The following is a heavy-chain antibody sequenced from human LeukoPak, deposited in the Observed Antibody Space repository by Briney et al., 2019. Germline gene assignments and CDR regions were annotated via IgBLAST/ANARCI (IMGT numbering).Heavy chain of an antibody. CDR3: ARNWFDP. V-gene: IGHV3-53*05. J-gene: IGHJ5*02. CDR1: GFTVSSDY. Sequence: GGSLRLSCAASGFTVSSDYMSWVRQAPGRGLEWVSVIYSGGSTYYADSVKGRFTISRDKSKNTVYLQMNSLRFEDTAMYYCARNWFDPWGQGTLVTVSS. CDR2: IYSGGST.